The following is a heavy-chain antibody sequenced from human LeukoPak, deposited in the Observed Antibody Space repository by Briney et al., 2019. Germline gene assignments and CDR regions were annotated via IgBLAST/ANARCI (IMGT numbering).Heavy chain of an antibody. V-gene: IGHV4-59*01. Sequence: SETLPLTCSVSGGSISPYYWSWIRQPPGKGLEWIGYIYYSGTTNYNPSLQSRVTISVATSKNQFSLKLSSVTAADTALYYCARNRASAGGFDYWGQGTLVTVSS. J-gene: IGHJ4*02. CDR2: IYYSGTT. D-gene: IGHD2-15*01. CDR1: GGSISPYY. CDR3: ARNRASAGGFDY.